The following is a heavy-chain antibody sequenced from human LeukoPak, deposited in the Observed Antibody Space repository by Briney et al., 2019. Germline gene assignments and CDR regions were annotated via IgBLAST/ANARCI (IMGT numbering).Heavy chain of an antibody. J-gene: IGHJ4*02. CDR2: ICWNSGSI. CDR1: GFTFDDYA. CDR3: AKDLGYDILTGYQGFDY. V-gene: IGHV3-9*01. D-gene: IGHD3-9*01. Sequence: GGSLRLSCAASGFTFDDYAMHWVRQAPGKGLEWVSGICWNSGSIGYADSVRGRVTISRGNAKNSLYLQMNSLRAEDTALYYCAKDLGYDILTGYQGFDYWGQGTLVTVSS.